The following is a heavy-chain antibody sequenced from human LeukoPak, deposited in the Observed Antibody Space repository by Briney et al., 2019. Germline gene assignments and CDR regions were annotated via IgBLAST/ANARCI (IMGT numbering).Heavy chain of an antibody. Sequence: GGSLRLSCAASGFTFSSYWMSWVRQAPGKGLEWVANIKQDGSEKYYVDSVKGRLTISRDNAKNSLYLQMNSLRAEDTAVYYCARDRGYSGYDWGYWGQGTLVTVSS. CDR1: GFTFSSYW. CDR2: IKQDGSEK. J-gene: IGHJ4*02. CDR3: ARDRGYSGYDWGY. D-gene: IGHD5-12*01. V-gene: IGHV3-7*01.